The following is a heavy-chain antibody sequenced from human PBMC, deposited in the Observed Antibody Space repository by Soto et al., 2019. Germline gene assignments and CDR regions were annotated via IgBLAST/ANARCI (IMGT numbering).Heavy chain of an antibody. CDR1: GGSISSYY. D-gene: IGHD2-2*01. CDR3: ARAQDIVVVPADETNWFDP. CDR2: IYYSGST. J-gene: IGHJ5*02. V-gene: IGHV4-59*01. Sequence: PSETLSLTCTVSGGSISSYYWSWIRQPPGKGLEWIGYIYYSGSTNYNPSLKSRVTISVDTSKNQFSLKLSSVTAADTAVYYCARAQDIVVVPADETNWFDPWGQGTLVTVSS.